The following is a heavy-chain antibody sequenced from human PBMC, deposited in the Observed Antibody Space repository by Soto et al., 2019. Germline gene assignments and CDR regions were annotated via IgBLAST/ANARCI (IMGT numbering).Heavy chain of an antibody. CDR2: IFPDDSDT. J-gene: IGHJ4*02. CDR3: FRGGVTSRTFDY. V-gene: IGHV5-51*01. D-gene: IGHD3-16*01. CDR1: GYIIKNYW. Sequence: TGESLKISCKASGYIIKNYWIGWVRQMPGQGLEWMGIIFPDDSDTRYSPSFQGHVTISVDKSISTAYVQWSSLKASDSAIYYCFRGGVTSRTFDYWGQGTRVTVS.